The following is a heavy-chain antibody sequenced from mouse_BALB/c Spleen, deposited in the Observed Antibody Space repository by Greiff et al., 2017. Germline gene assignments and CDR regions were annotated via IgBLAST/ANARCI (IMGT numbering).Heavy chain of an antibody. CDR2: IDPANGNT. J-gene: IGHJ4*01. D-gene: IGHD1-1*01. CDR3: ASLPFDYGYAMDY. V-gene: IGHV14-3*02. CDR1: GFNIKDTY. Sequence: EVKLQESGAELVKPGASVKLSCTASGFNIKDTYMHWVKQRPEQGLEWIGRIDPANGNTKYDPKFQGKATITADTSSNTAYLQLSSLTSEDTAVYYCASLPFDYGYAMDYWGQGTSVTVSS.